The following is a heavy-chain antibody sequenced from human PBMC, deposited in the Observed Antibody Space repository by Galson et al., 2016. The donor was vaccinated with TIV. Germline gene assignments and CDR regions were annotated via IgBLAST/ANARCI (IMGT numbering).Heavy chain of an antibody. J-gene: IGHJ4*02. CDR3: GGDPGWIRGDY. CDR2: IYHTGRA. D-gene: IGHD2-2*03. V-gene: IGHV4-38-2*02. CDR1: GYSITSGYY. Sequence: ETLSLTCSVSGYSITSGYYFAWIRQSPGKGLEWIASIYHTGRAYYNPSLNSRATISVDTSKNQFYLGLTSVTAADTAVYYCGGDPGWIRGDYWGQGILVTVSS.